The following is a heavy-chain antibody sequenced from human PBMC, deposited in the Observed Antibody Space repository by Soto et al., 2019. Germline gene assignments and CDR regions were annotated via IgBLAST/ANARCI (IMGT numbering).Heavy chain of an antibody. J-gene: IGHJ4*02. CDR2: IYSGGST. CDR1: GFTVSSNY. Sequence: GGSLRLSCAASGFTVSSNYMSWVRQAPGKGLEWVSVIYSGGSTYYADSVKGRFTISRDNSKNTLYLQMNSLRAEDTAVYYCARVQITFGGAYDYWGQGTLVTVSS. D-gene: IGHD3-16*01. CDR3: ARVQITFGGAYDY. V-gene: IGHV3-53*01.